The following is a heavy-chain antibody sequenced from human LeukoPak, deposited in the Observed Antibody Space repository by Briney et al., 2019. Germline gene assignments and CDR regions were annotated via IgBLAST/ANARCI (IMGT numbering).Heavy chain of an antibody. V-gene: IGHV3-7*01. Sequence: GGSLRLSCAASGFTFSQYWMSWVRQAPGKGLEWVANIKPDGSEKHYVDSVKGRFSISRDNTKNSLFLQISSLRGEDSAVYYCASSPGDGSDCWGQGTLVTVSS. J-gene: IGHJ4*02. D-gene: IGHD3-10*01. CDR3: ASSPGDGSDC. CDR2: IKPDGSEK. CDR1: GFTFSQYW.